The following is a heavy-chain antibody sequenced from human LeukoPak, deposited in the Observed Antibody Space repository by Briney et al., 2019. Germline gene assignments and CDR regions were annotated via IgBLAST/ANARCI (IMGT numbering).Heavy chain of an antibody. J-gene: IGHJ4*02. V-gene: IGHV3-30*02. CDR3: AKVRGLLLYPFDY. CDR1: GFTFSSYG. Sequence: PGGSLRLSCAASGFTFSSYGMHWVRQAPGKGLEWVAFIRYDGSNKYYADSVKGRFTISRDNSKNTLYLQMNSLRAEDTAVYYCAKVRGLLLYPFDYWGQGTLVTVSS. D-gene: IGHD2-2*02. CDR2: IRYDGSNK.